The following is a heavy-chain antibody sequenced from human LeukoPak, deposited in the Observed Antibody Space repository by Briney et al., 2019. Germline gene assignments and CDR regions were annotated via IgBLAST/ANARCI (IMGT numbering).Heavy chain of an antibody. Sequence: GGSLRLSCAASGFTFSGSAMHWVRQASGKGPEWVGRIRSKANSYATTYAASVKGRFTISRDDSKNTAYLQMNSLKTEDTAVYYCSRTVPSGYYYYMDVWGNGTTVTVSS. V-gene: IGHV3-73*01. J-gene: IGHJ6*03. D-gene: IGHD4-11*01. CDR1: GFTFSGSA. CDR2: IRSKANSYAT. CDR3: SRTVPSGYYYYMDV.